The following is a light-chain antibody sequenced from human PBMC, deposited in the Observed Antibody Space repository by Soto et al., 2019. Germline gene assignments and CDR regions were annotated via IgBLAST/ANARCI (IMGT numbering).Light chain of an antibody. CDR2: AAS. Sequence: DIQMTQSPSSLSASVGDRVIITCRASQGISTDLGWYQQKPGKAPKRLIYAASSLQSGVPSRFSGSGSGTEFTLTISSLQPEDFATYFCLQHSNYPYTFGQGTKLEIK. J-gene: IGKJ2*01. CDR3: LQHSNYPYT. CDR1: QGISTD. V-gene: IGKV1-17*01.